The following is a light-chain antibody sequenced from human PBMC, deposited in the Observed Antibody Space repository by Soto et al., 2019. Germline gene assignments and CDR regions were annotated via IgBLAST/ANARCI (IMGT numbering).Light chain of an antibody. Sequence: EFVMTQFPSTLSVSPGERATLACPASQSVSSNLAWYQQKPGQAPRLLIDGASSRATGIPDRFSGSGSGTDFTRTISSLQPEDFATYYCQQSYSTLITFGQGTRLEIK. J-gene: IGKJ5*01. V-gene: IGKV3D-15*01. CDR1: QSVSSN. CDR3: QQSYSTLIT. CDR2: GAS.